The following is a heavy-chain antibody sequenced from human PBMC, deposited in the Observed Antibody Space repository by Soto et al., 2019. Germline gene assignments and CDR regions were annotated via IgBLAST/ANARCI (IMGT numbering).Heavy chain of an antibody. CDR2: MKSEGSGGTT. J-gene: IGHJ4*02. D-gene: IGHD2-8*01. CDR3: CWCGSISYYFNH. Sequence: EVQLVESGGDLVKPGGSLRLSCTVSGLKFSDAWMSWVRQVPGKGLEWVGRMKSEGSGGTTDYAAPVKGRFTISRDDSKNTVYLQMNSLKTEDTAMYYCCWCGSISYYFNHWGQGTLVTVSS. V-gene: IGHV3-15*01. CDR1: GLKFSDAW.